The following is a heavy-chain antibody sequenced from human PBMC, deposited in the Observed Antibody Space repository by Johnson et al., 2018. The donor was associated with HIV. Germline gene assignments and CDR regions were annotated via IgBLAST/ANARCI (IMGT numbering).Heavy chain of an antibody. D-gene: IGHD3-10*01. CDR3: AKDRYSYGSGAGIDAFDI. CDR2: MSSDGFNK. J-gene: IGHJ3*02. CDR1: GFTFSNYA. V-gene: IGHV3-30-3*01. Sequence: QVQLVESGGGLVQPGGSLRLSCAASGFTFSNYAVHWVRQAPGTGLEWVAVMSSDGFNKYYADSVKGRFTVSRDNSKNTLYLLMNSLRTEDTALYYCAKDRYSYGSGAGIDAFDIWGQGTVVTVSS.